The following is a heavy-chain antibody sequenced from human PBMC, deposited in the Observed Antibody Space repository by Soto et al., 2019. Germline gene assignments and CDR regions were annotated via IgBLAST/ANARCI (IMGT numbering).Heavy chain of an antibody. Sequence: GGSLRLSCAASGFTFSSYSMNWVRQAPGKGLEWVSYISSSSSTIYYADSVKGRFTISRDNAKNSLYLQMNSLRDEDTAVYYCARGLHYGSGSYFKAALYYFDDWGQGTLVTVSS. J-gene: IGHJ4*02. V-gene: IGHV3-48*02. D-gene: IGHD3-10*01. CDR3: ARGLHYGSGSYFKAALYYFDD. CDR1: GFTFSSYS. CDR2: ISSSSSTI.